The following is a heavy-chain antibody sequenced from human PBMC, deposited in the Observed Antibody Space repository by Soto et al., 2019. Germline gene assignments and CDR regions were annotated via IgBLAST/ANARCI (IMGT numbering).Heavy chain of an antibody. Sequence: DSVKVSLKCFAYRFSSYAIHLVRQATGQRPEWMGWINTGDGNTKYSENFQGRATITKDTSASTAYMELRSLGSDDTAVYFCARAGDDCSTDRCYMIFYWGQGTKVTVSS. CDR1: AYRFSSYA. CDR2: INTGDGNT. V-gene: IGHV1-3*04. D-gene: IGHD2-2*02. J-gene: IGHJ4*02. CDR3: ARAGDDCSTDRCYMIFY.